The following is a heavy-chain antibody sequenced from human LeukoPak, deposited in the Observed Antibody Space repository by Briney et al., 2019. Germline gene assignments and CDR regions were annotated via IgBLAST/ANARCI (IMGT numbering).Heavy chain of an antibody. Sequence: GGSLRLSCAASGFTFSSYAMSWVRQAPGKGLEWVSAISGSGGSTYYADSVKGRFTISRDNSKNTLYLQMNSLRAEDTAVYYCARDGRRFHYDTSDYYETLPREYYYYYWMDVWGKGTTVTISS. CDR2: ISGSGGST. J-gene: IGHJ6*04. D-gene: IGHD3-22*01. CDR3: ARDGRRFHYDTSDYYETLPREYYYYYWMDV. CDR1: GFTFSSYA. V-gene: IGHV3-23*01.